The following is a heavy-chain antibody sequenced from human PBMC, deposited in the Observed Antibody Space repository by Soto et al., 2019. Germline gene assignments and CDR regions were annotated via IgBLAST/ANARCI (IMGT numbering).Heavy chain of an antibody. CDR2: ISSDGNNQ. Sequence: QVQLVESGGGVVQPGTSLRLSCAASGFTSSSFVIHWVRQAPGKGLEWLAVISSDGNNQYDADSGKGRFTISRDNSKQTLYLQLNSLRAENTAVYFCAKERGVLDAFDIWGEGTRVTVSS. J-gene: IGHJ3*02. V-gene: IGHV3-30*18. CDR1: GFTSSSFV. D-gene: IGHD3-3*01. CDR3: AKERGVLDAFDI.